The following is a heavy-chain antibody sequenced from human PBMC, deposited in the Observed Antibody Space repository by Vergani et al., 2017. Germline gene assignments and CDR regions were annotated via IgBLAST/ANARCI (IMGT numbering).Heavy chain of an antibody. CDR3: ARGSGWYFDY. CDR2: IYYSGST. CDR1: GGSISSGGYY. J-gene: IGHJ4*02. V-gene: IGHV4-31*03. Sequence: QVQLQESGPGLVKPSQTLSLTCTVSGGSISSGGYYWTWIRQHPGRGLEWIGYIYYSGSTYYSPSLKSRVTISLETSKNQFSLKLTSVTAADTAVYFCARGSGWYFDYWGQGTLVTVSS. D-gene: IGHD6-19*01.